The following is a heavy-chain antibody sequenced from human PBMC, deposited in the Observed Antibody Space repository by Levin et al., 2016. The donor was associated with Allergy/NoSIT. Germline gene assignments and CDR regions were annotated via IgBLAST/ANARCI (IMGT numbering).Heavy chain of an antibody. Sequence: WIRQPPGKGLEWVAVISYDGSNKYYADSVKGRFTISRDNSKNTLYLQMNSLRAEDTAVYYCARAGRRIQLWLADYWGQGTLVTVSS. J-gene: IGHJ4*02. D-gene: IGHD5-18*01. CDR3: ARAGRRIQLWLADY. CDR2: ISYDGSNK. V-gene: IGHV3-30-3*01.